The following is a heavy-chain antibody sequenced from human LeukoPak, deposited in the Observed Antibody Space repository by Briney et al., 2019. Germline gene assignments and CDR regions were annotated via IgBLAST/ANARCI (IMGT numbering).Heavy chain of an antibody. D-gene: IGHD3-10*01. CDR2: IIPKFGTR. J-gene: IGHJ4*01. Sequence: SVKVSCKASGGTFSSYAISWVRQAPGQGLEWMGGIIPKFGTRNFAQKFQGRVTITADESASTAHMELSGLRSEDTAVYYCARNLRTAYYGSATYYNPFDFWGHGTLVTVSS. CDR1: GGTFSSYA. CDR3: ARNLRTAYYGSATYYNPFDF. V-gene: IGHV1-69*13.